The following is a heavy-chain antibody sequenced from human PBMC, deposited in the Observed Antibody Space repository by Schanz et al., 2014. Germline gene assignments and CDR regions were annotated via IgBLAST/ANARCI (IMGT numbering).Heavy chain of an antibody. CDR3: AKDPHSSSWYGWFDP. CDR2: ISGGGGST. V-gene: IGHV3-23*04. Sequence: EVQLVESGGGLVQPGGSLSLSCAASGFTFSSYAMSWVRQAPGKGLEWVSAISGGGGSTYYADSVKGRFTISRDNSKNTLYLQMNSLGDEDTAVYYCAKDPHSSSWYGWFDPWGQGTLVTVSS. D-gene: IGHD6-13*01. CDR1: GFTFSSYA. J-gene: IGHJ5*02.